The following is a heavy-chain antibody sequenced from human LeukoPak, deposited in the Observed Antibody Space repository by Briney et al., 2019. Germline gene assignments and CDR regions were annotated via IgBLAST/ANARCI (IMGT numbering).Heavy chain of an antibody. CDR1: GGSISSYY. Sequence: ASETLSLTCTVSGGSISSYYWSWIRQPPGKGLEWIGYIYYSGSTNCNPSLKSRVTISVDTSKNQFSLKLSSVTAADTAVYYCARGPRGGSSWYELDYWGQGTLVTVSS. J-gene: IGHJ4*02. V-gene: IGHV4-59*01. D-gene: IGHD6-13*01. CDR3: ARGPRGGSSWYELDY. CDR2: IYYSGST.